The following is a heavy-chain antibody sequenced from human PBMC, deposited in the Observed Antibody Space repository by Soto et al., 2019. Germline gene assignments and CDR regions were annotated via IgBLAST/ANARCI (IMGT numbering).Heavy chain of an antibody. CDR2: ISPYDGKT. CDR1: GYTFIAYG. Sequence: QVQLMQSGAEVKKPGASVKVSCKASGYTFIAYGLCWVRQAPGQGLAGMGWISPYDGKTDFPQRIQGRVTLTTDTSTSTAYMELRSLRGDDTAVYYCARAPDLDYWGQGTLVTVSS. J-gene: IGHJ4*02. CDR3: ARAPDLDY. V-gene: IGHV1-18*01.